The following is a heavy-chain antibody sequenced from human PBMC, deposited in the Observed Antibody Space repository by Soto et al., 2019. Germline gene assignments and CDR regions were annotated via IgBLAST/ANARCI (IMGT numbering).Heavy chain of an antibody. J-gene: IGHJ5*02. Sequence: QITLKESGPPLVRPAQTLTLTCVFSGFSLTTTRMGVAWIRQPPGKALEWLALLYCDDDKRYSPSLKNRLTVSKDTSTNRVVQTITHISRDDTGTYFCAHAGDFGLLSLDRWGPGTLVTVSS. D-gene: IGHD2-15*01. CDR3: AHAGDFGLLSLDR. CDR1: GFSLTTTRMG. CDR2: LYCDDDK. V-gene: IGHV2-5*02.